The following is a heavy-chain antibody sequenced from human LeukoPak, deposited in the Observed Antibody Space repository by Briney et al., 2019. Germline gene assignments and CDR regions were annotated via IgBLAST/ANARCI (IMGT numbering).Heavy chain of an antibody. D-gene: IGHD5-24*01. Sequence: GGSLRLSCAASGFTVSSNYMSWVRQAPGKGLEWVSVIYSGGSTYYADSVKGRFTISRDNSKNTLYLQMNSLRAEDTAVYYCANRRRDGYNWDAFDIWGQGTMVTVSS. J-gene: IGHJ3*02. V-gene: IGHV3-66*01. CDR1: GFTVSSNY. CDR2: IYSGGST. CDR3: ANRRRDGYNWDAFDI.